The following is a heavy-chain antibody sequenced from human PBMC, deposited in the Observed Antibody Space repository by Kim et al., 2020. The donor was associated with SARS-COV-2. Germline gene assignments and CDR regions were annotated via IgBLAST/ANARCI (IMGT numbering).Heavy chain of an antibody. J-gene: IGHJ6*02. D-gene: IGHD6-19*01. CDR2: INHSGST. CDR3: ARGPHRWDSSGWPRRGPYYYYGMDV. CDR1: GGSFSGYY. Sequence: SETLSLTCAVYGGSFSGYYWSWIRQPPGKGLEWIGEINHSGSTNYNPSLKSRVTISVDTSKNQFSLKLSSVTAADTAVYYCARGPHRWDSSGWPRRGPYYYYGMDVWGQGTTVTVSS. V-gene: IGHV4-34*01.